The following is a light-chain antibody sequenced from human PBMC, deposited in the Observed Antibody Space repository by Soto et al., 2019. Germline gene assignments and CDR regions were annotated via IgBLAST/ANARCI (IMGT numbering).Light chain of an antibody. CDR3: QQYYGLPLT. V-gene: IGKV4-1*01. CDR1: QNLLYNSNNKNY. Sequence: DIVMTQSPDSLAVSLGERATINCKSSQNLLYNSNNKNYFAWYQQKPGQPPKLLIYWASTRESGVPDRFSGSGSGTDFTLTISSLHAEDVAVYFCQQYYGLPLTFGGGTKVEIK. J-gene: IGKJ4*01. CDR2: WAS.